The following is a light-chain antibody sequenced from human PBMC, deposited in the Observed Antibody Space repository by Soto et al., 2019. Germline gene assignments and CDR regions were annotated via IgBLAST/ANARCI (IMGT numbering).Light chain of an antibody. CDR3: QQYQNWPLT. CDR2: GAS. J-gene: IGKJ4*01. CDR1: QSVSNNY. V-gene: IGKV3-20*01. Sequence: EIVLTQSPGTLSLSPGERATLSCRASQSVSNNYLAWYQQKPGQAPRLLIYGASNRATGIPDRFSGSGSGTDFTLTISRLEPEDFAVYYCQQYQNWPLTFGGGTKVDIK.